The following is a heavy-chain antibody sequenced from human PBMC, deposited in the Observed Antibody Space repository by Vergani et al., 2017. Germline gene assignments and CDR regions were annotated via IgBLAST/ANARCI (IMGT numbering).Heavy chain of an antibody. CDR1: GYTFSNSY. J-gene: IGHJ4*02. D-gene: IGHD3-9*01. V-gene: IGHV1-46*03. CDR2: INPSGGHT. CDR3: ARGDYGSLTGYRY. Sequence: QVQVVQSGAEVKKSGASVKVSCKSSGYTFSNSYMHWVRQAPGQGLEWMGIINPSGGHTNYAQKFQGRVTMTRDTSTSPVYMELSSLRSEDTAIYYCARGDYGSLTGYRYWGQGTLVTVSA.